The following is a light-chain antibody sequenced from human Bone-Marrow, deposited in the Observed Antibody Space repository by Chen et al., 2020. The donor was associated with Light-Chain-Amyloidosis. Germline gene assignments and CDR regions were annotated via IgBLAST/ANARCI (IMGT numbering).Light chain of an antibody. Sequence: EIVLMQSPGTLSLSPGERATLSCWASQSVNSGYLSWFQQKHGQPPRLLIYGASNRATGIPDRFSASGSASVFTLTISGLEPEDFAVYYCQQFHRSPDTLGQGTKLEIK. CDR2: GAS. CDR3: QQFHRSPDT. CDR1: QSVNSGY. J-gene: IGKJ2*01. V-gene: IGKV3-20*01.